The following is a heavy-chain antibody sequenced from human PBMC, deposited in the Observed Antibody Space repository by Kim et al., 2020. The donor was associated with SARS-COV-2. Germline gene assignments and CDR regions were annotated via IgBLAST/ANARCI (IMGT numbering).Heavy chain of an antibody. V-gene: IGHV4-59*01. J-gene: IGHJ6*02. D-gene: IGHD3-22*01. CDR3: AGSGYLYYYYYGMDV. Sequence: PSRKSRVTISVDTSKNQFSLKLSSGTAADTAVYYCAGSGYLYYYYYGMDVWGQGTTVTVSS.